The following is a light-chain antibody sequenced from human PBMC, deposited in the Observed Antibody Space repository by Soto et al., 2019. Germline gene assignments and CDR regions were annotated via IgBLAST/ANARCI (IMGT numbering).Light chain of an antibody. CDR1: SSDVGGSDH. CDR3: SSYTTNRTYV. V-gene: IGLV2-14*01. J-gene: IGLJ1*01. CDR2: DVT. Sequence: QSALTQPASVSESPGQSIAISCTGSSSDVGGSDHVSWYQQHPGKAPKLMVYDVTHRPSGVSDRFSGAKSGNTASLTISGLQAEDEADYYCSSYTTNRTYVFGTGTKLTVL.